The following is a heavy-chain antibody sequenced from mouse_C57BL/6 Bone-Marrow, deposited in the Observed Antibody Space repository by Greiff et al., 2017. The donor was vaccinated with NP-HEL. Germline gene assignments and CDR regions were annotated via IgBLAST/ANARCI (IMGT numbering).Heavy chain of an antibody. CDR3: AREGGLRRRTYAMDY. D-gene: IGHD2-4*01. Sequence: EVQVVESEGGLVQPGSSMKLSCTASGFTFSDYYMAWVRQVPEKGLEWVAIINYDGSSTYYLDSLKSRFIISRDNAKNILYLQMSRLKSEDTATYYCAREGGLRRRTYAMDYWGQGTSVTVSS. CDR1: GFTFSDYY. J-gene: IGHJ4*01. V-gene: IGHV5-16*01. CDR2: INYDGSST.